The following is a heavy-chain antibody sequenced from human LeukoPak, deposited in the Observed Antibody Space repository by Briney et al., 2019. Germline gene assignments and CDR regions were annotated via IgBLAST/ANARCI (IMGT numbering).Heavy chain of an antibody. CDR1: GFTFSSYW. D-gene: IGHD6-13*01. CDR3: ARLSSSSWYAFDI. CDR2: INSDGSST. J-gene: IGHJ3*02. Sequence: PGGSLRLSCAASGFTFSSYWMHWVRQAPGKGLVWVSRINSDGSSTNYADSVKGRFTISRDNAKNSLYLQMNSLRAEDTAVYYCARLSSSSWYAFDIWGQGTMVTVSS. V-gene: IGHV3-74*01.